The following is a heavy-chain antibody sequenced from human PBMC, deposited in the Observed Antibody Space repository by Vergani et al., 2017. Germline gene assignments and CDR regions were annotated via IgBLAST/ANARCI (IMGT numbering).Heavy chain of an antibody. V-gene: IGHV1-69*01. D-gene: IGHD6-19*01. CDR2: IIPIFGTA. CDR1: GGTFSSYA. CDR3: ARSSGLFVGNAFDI. Sequence: QVQLVQSGAEVKKPGSSVKVSCKASGGTFSSYAISWVRQAPGQGLEWMGGIIPIFGTASDAQKFQGRVTITADECTSTAYMELSSLRSEDTAVYYCARSSGLFVGNAFDIWGEGTMVTVSS. J-gene: IGHJ3*02.